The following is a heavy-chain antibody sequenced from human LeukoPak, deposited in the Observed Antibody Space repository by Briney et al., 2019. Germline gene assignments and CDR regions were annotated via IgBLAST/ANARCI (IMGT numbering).Heavy chain of an antibody. J-gene: IGHJ3*02. CDR3: AKDTHQTGVDAFDI. D-gene: IGHD2-2*01. CDR1: GFTFDDYA. Sequence: PGGSLRLSCAASGFTFDDYAMHWVRQAPGKGLEWVSGISWNSGSIGYADSVKGRFTISRDNAKNSLYLQMNSLRAEDTALYYCAKDTHQTGVDAFDIWGQGTMVTVSS. V-gene: IGHV3-9*01. CDR2: ISWNSGSI.